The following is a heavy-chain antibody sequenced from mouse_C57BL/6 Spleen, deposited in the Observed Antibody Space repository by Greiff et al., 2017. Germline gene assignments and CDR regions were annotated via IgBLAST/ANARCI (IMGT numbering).Heavy chain of an antibody. CDR1: GFTFSSYG. V-gene: IGHV5-6*01. J-gene: IGHJ4*01. Sequence: EVQLVESGGDLVKPGGSLKLSCAASGFTFSSYGMSWVRQTPDKRLEWVATISSGGSYTYYPDSVKGRFTISRDNAKNTLYLQMSSLKSEDTAMYYCARQAYYYAMDYGGQGTSVTVSS. CDR3: ARQAYYYAMDY. CDR2: ISSGGSYT.